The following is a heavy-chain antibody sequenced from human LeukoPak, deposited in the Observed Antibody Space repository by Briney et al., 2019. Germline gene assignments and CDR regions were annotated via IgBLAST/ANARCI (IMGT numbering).Heavy chain of an antibody. CDR1: GYTFTSYG. J-gene: IGHJ4*02. V-gene: IGHV1-18*01. Sequence: PGASVKVSCKASGYTFTSYGISWVRQAPGQGLEWMGWISAYNGNTNYAQKLQGRVTMTTDTSTSTAYMELRSLRSDDTAVYYCARTDQYYDFWSGYYPFDYWGQGTLVTVSS. CDR2: ISAYNGNT. D-gene: IGHD3-3*01. CDR3: ARTDQYYDFWSGYYPFDY.